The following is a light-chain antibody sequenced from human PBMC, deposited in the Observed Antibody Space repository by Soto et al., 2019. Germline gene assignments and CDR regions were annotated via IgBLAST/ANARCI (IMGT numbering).Light chain of an antibody. V-gene: IGKV3-15*01. CDR2: GAS. CDR1: QSVSSN. J-gene: IGKJ2*01. Sequence: EIVMTQSPATLSVSPGERATLFCRASQSVSSNLAWYQQKPGQAPRLLMFGASTRATGIPARFSGSGSGTEFTLTISSLQSEDFAVYYCQQYNNWPLYTFGQGTKLEIK. CDR3: QQYNNWPLYT.